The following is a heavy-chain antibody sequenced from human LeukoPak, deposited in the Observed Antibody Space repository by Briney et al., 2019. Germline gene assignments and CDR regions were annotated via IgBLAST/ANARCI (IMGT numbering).Heavy chain of an antibody. Sequence: ASVKLSCSASGSTFTAYYMHWVRQAHGQGLEWVGWFNLNTGDTNYAQNFQGRGTMNRDTSISTAYMELSSLRSDDTAVYYCARSADGYTCGHFDFWGQGTLVTVSS. CDR3: ARSADGYTCGHFDF. D-gene: IGHD5-18*01. J-gene: IGHJ4*02. V-gene: IGHV1-2*02. CDR2: FNLNTGDT. CDR1: GSTFTAYY.